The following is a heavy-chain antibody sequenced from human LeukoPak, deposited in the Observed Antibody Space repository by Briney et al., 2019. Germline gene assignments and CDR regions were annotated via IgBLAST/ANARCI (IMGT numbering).Heavy chain of an antibody. V-gene: IGHV3-13*01. CDR3: VREARGYHYTYFDY. Sequence: GGSLRLSCTASGFNLGGHDMHWVRHTTGDGLEWVAAVSAGHHAFYAGSVKGRFTVSREDAKNSLYLQMNSLRAGDTAVYYCVREARGYHYTYFDYWGQGSLVTVSS. J-gene: IGHJ4*02. CDR2: VSAGHHA. CDR1: GFNLGGHD. D-gene: IGHD5-18*01.